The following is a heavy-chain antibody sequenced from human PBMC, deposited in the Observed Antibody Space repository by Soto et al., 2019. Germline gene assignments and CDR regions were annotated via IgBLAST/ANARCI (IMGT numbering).Heavy chain of an antibody. J-gene: IGHJ4*02. Sequence: GPTLVNPTQTLTLTCSFSGFSLSTSGVGVGWIRQPPGKALEWLALIYWNDDKRYSPSLKSRLTITKDTSKNQVVLTMTNMDPVDTATYYCAHSSGIPGLAAAGTGAFDYWGQGTLVTVS. CDR3: AHSSGIPGLAAAGTGAFDY. CDR1: GFSLSTSGVG. D-gene: IGHD6-13*01. V-gene: IGHV2-5*01. CDR2: IYWNDDK.